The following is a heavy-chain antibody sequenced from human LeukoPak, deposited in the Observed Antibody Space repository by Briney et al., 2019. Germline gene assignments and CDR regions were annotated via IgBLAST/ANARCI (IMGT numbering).Heavy chain of an antibody. CDR2: IYYSGST. V-gene: IGHV4-61*01. CDR3: ARVNGDYCYFDL. CDR1: GASISSDNYY. Sequence: SDTLSLTCTVSGASISSDNYYWSWIRQPPGKGLEWIGYIYYSGSTNYNPSLKSRVTISVDTSKTQFSLKLSSVTAADTAVYYCARVNGDYCYFDLWGRRTLVTVSS. D-gene: IGHD4-17*01. J-gene: IGHJ2*01.